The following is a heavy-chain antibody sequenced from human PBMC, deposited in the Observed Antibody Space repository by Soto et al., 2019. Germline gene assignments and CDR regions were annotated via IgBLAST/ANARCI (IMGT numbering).Heavy chain of an antibody. Sequence: QVQLVQSGAEVKKPGASVKVSCKASGYTFTSYYIHWVRLAPGQGLEWMGMINPNGDTTSYAQTFQGRVTMTRDTSTSTVYMELRSLRSEDTAVYYCARENRGDGMDVWGQGTTVTVSS. CDR2: INPNGDTT. CDR1: GYTFTSYY. CDR3: ARENRGDGMDV. J-gene: IGHJ6*02. V-gene: IGHV1-46*01.